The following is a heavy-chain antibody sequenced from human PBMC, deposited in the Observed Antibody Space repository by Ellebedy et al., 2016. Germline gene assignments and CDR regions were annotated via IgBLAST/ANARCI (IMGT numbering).Heavy chain of an antibody. V-gene: IGHV4-4*07. D-gene: IGHD2-2*01. J-gene: IGHJ5*02. CDR2: VYSSGST. CDR3: ARGITVVVPAASLRVGWFNP. Sequence: SETLSLXXTVSGGSISSYYWGWIRQPAGKGLEWIGRVYSSGSTNYNPSLKSRVTMSVDTSKNQFSLKLSSVTAADTAVYYCARGITVVVPAASLRVGWFNPWGQGTLVTVSS. CDR1: GGSISSYY.